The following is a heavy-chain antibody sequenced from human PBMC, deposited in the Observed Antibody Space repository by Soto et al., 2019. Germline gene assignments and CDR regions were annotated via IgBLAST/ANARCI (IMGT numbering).Heavy chain of an antibody. CDR3: AHLYCSGGSCYSGMDV. Sequence: QITLKESGPTLVKPTQTLTLTCTFSGFSLSTSGVGVGWIRQPPGKALEWLALIYWDDDKRYSPSLKSRLTITKDTSKNQVVLTMTNMDPVDTATYYCAHLYCSGGSCYSGMDVWGQGTTVTVSS. CDR1: GFSLSTSGVG. V-gene: IGHV2-5*02. D-gene: IGHD2-15*01. CDR2: IYWDDDK. J-gene: IGHJ6*02.